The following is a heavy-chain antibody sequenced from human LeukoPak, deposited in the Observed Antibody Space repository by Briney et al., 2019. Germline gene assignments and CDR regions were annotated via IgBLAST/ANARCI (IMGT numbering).Heavy chain of an antibody. CDR2: IYYSGRT. D-gene: IGHD4-17*01. V-gene: IGHV4-31*02. Sequence: SETLSLTCTLSVGSLNSGADYWSSIRQHPGKGLEWNGHIYYSGRTYYNSSLKSRVTMSVDTSNNQFSLRLNFVTAADTAVYYCARDRLNGDYDRVCDYWGQGALVTVSS. CDR1: VGSLNSGADY. J-gene: IGHJ4*02. CDR3: ARDRLNGDYDRVCDY.